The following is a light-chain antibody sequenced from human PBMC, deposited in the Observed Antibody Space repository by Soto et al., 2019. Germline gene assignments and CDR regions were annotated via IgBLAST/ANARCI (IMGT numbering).Light chain of an antibody. CDR2: GAS. J-gene: IGKJ5*01. CDR1: QSVSNTY. V-gene: IGKV3-15*01. CDR3: QQYNNWPLT. Sequence: EIVLTQSPGTLSLSPGERATLSCRASQSVSNTYLAWYQQKPGQAPRLLIYGASSRATGIPVRFSGSGSGTEFTLTISSLQSEDFAVYYCQQYNNWPLTFGQGTRLESK.